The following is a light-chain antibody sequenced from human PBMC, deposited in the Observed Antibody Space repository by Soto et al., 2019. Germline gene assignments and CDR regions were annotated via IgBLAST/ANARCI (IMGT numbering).Light chain of an antibody. Sequence: EIVMTQSPATLSVSPGEGATLSCKASQSVSSKVAWYQQKPGQAPRLLIYGAYIRATAIPGRFSGTGSGRDFTLTISSLQSEDLAVYYCQQYNSWPLTFGGGTKVEIK. J-gene: IGKJ4*01. CDR1: QSVSSK. V-gene: IGKV3-15*01. CDR3: QQYNSWPLT. CDR2: GAY.